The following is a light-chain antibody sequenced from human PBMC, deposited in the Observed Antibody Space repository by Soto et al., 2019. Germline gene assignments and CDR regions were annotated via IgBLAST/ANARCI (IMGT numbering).Light chain of an antibody. V-gene: IGKV1-39*01. J-gene: IGKJ5*01. CDR3: QQSYSTPPA. CDR2: DVS. Sequence: DIQMTQSPSSLSASVGDRVTITCQASQAVGNNLNWYQQKPGRAPKLLIYDVSNLETGVPSRFSGSGSGTDFTLTISSLQPEDFATYYCQQSYSTPPAFGQGTRLEIK. CDR1: QAVGNN.